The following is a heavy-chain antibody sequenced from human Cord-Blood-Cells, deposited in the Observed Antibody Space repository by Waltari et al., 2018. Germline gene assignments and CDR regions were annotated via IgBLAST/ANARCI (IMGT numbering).Heavy chain of an antibody. CDR2: INPNRGGT. V-gene: IGHV1-2*02. CDR3: ARFPTWELPYFDY. CDR1: GYTFTGYY. Sequence: QVQLVQSGAEVKKPGASVKVSCKASGYTFTGYYMHWVRQAPGQGLEWMGWINPNRGGTNYAQKFQGRVTMTRDTSISTAYMELSRLRSDDTAVYYCARFPTWELPYFDYWGQGTLVTVSS. D-gene: IGHD1-26*01. J-gene: IGHJ4*02.